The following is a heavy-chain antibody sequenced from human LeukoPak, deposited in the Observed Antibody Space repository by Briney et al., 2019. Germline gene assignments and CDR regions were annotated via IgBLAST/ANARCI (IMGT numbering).Heavy chain of an antibody. V-gene: IGHV3-23*01. CDR2: IGVSGGST. Sequence: GGSLRLSCAASGLTFSEYAMSWVRQVPGMGLERVSTIGVSGGSTNYADSVRGRFTISRDNSKNTLYLQINSLRADDTAVYYCAKGRVGTNGVLEHWGQGTLVTVSS. D-gene: IGHD1-26*01. CDR3: AKGRVGTNGVLEH. J-gene: IGHJ1*01. CDR1: GLTFSEYA.